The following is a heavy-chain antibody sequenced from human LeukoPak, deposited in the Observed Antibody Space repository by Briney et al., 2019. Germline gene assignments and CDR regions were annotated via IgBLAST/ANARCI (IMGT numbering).Heavy chain of an antibody. CDR2: ISGSGGST. V-gene: IGHV3-23*01. Sequence: PGGSLRLSCAASGFTFSSYAMSWVRQVPGKGLEWVSAISGSGGSTYYADSVKGRFTISRDNSRNTLYLQMNSLRAEDTAVYYCARDWGSSWFFDYWGQGTLVTVSS. D-gene: IGHD6-13*01. J-gene: IGHJ4*02. CDR3: ARDWGSSWFFDY. CDR1: GFTFSSYA.